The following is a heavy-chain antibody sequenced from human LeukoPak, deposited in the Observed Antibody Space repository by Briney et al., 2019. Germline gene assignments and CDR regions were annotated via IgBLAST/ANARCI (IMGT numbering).Heavy chain of an antibody. J-gene: IGHJ3*02. D-gene: IGHD3-22*01. CDR3: ARGKDYYDSSGSDAFDI. CDR1: GGSFSGYY. CDR2: INHSGST. Sequence: PSETLSLTCAVYGGSFSGYYWSWIRQPPGKGLEWIGEINHSGSTNYNPSLKSRVTISVDTAKNQFSLKLSSVTAADTAVYYCARGKDYYDSSGSDAFDIWGQGTMVTVSS. V-gene: IGHV4-34*01.